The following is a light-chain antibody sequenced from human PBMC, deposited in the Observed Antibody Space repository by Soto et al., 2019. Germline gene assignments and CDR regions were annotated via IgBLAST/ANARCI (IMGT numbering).Light chain of an antibody. J-gene: IGLJ1*01. Sequence: QSVLTQPASVSGSPGQSITISCTGTSSDVGGYYYVSWYQHHPGKAPKLIIYQVTNRPSGVSNRFSASKSGNTASLTISALQGEDEADYYCCSYSSSSTFYVFGTGTKVTVL. CDR3: CSYSSSSTFYV. CDR1: SSDVGGYYY. CDR2: QVT. V-gene: IGLV2-14*01.